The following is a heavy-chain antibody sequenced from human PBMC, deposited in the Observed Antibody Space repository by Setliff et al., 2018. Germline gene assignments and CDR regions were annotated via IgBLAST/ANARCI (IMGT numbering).Heavy chain of an antibody. Sequence: ASVKVSCKASGYTFTSYGVHWVRQAPGQRLEWMGWINPDSGDTHSAQKFQGRVTMTRDTSINTAYMELGSLTSDDTAFYYCVRSGKFGMRFWFDQWGQGTLVTVSS. CDR3: VRSGKFGMRFWFDQ. J-gene: IGHJ5*02. CDR1: GYTFTSYG. CDR2: INPDSGDT. V-gene: IGHV1-2*02. D-gene: IGHD1-26*01.